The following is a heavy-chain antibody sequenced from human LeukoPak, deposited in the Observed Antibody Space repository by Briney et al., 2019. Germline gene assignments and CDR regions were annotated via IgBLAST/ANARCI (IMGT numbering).Heavy chain of an antibody. CDR3: ARTAHTVAGIVY. Sequence: PGGSLRLSCAASGFTFSSYSMHWVRQTPGKGLEWVAVISYDGNENYYADSVRGRFTISRDISKNTLYLQMNSLRAEDTAVYYCARTAHTVAGIVYWGQGTLVTVSS. V-gene: IGHV3-30*04. D-gene: IGHD6-19*01. CDR2: ISYDGNEN. CDR1: GFTFSSYS. J-gene: IGHJ4*02.